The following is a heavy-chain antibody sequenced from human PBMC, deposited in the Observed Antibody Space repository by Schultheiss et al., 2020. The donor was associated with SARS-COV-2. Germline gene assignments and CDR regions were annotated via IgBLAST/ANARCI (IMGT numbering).Heavy chain of an antibody. J-gene: IGHJ4*02. CDR3: ARWGNSKILDH. CDR2: INHSGST. V-gene: IGHV4-34*01. CDR1: GGSFSGYY. D-gene: IGHD3-16*01. Sequence: SETLSLTCAVYGGSFSGYYWSWIRQPPGKGLEWIGEINHSGSTNYNPSLKSRVTISVDTSKNQFSLKLSSVTAADTAVYYCARWGNSKILDHWGQGTLVTVSS.